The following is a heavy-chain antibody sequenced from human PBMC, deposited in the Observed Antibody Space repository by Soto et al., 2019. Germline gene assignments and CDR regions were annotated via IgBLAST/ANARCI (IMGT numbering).Heavy chain of an antibody. J-gene: IGHJ5*02. CDR1: GFTFSSYW. D-gene: IGHD6-19*01. Sequence: EVQLVESGGGLVQPGGSLRLSCAASGFTFSSYWMSWVRQAPGKGLEWVANIKQDGSEKYYVDSVKGRFTISRDNAKNSLYLQMKSLRAEDTAVYYCARDIAVAANWFDPWGQGTLVTVSS. CDR2: IKQDGSEK. V-gene: IGHV3-7*01. CDR3: ARDIAVAANWFDP.